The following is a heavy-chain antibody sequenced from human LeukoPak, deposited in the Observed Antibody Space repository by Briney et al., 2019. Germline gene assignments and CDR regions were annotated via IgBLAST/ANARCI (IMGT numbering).Heavy chain of an antibody. CDR1: GGSISSSSYY. D-gene: IGHD2-2*01. Sequence: SETLSLTXTVSGGSISSSSYYWGWIRQPPGKGLEWIGSIYYSGSTYYNPSLKSRVTIPVDTSKNQFSLKLSSVTAADTAVYYCARALQDIVVVPAAAFDYWGQGTLVTVSS. CDR3: ARALQDIVVVPAAAFDY. V-gene: IGHV4-39*01. CDR2: IYYSGST. J-gene: IGHJ4*02.